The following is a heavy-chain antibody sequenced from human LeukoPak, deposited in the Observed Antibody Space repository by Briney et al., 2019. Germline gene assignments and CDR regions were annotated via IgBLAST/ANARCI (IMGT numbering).Heavy chain of an antibody. J-gene: IGHJ5*02. Sequence: GESLKISCKGSGYSFTSYWIGWVRQMPGKGLEWMGIIYPGDSDTRYSPSFQGQVTISADKSISTAYLQWSSLKASDTAMYYCATIDSSGWYGTRRDWFDPWGQGTLVTVSS. CDR1: GYSFTSYW. V-gene: IGHV5-51*01. D-gene: IGHD6-19*01. CDR2: IYPGDSDT. CDR3: ATIDSSGWYGTRRDWFDP.